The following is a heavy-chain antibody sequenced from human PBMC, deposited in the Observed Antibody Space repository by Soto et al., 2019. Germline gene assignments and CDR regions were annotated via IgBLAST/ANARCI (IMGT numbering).Heavy chain of an antibody. V-gene: IGHV4-59*08. CDR1: GGSISSYY. D-gene: IGHD3-9*01. CDR2: IYYSGST. Sequence: SETLSLTCTVSGGSISSYYWSWIRQPPGRGLEWIGYIYYSGSTNYNPSLKSRVTISVDTSKNQFSLKLSSVTAADTAVYYCARSTRVYFDLDYWGQGTLVTVSS. CDR3: ARSTRVYFDLDY. J-gene: IGHJ4*02.